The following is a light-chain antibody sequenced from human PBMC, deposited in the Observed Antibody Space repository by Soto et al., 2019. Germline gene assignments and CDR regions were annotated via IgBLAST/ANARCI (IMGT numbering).Light chain of an antibody. CDR2: GNT. J-gene: IGLJ3*02. V-gene: IGLV1-40*01. CDR1: SSNIGARYN. CDR3: QSYDRSLSGSGV. Sequence: QSVLTQPPSVSGAPGQRVTISCTGSSSNIGARYNVHWYQQLPGTAPKLLIYGNTNRPSGVPDRFSVSKSGTSASLAITGLQAEDEADYYCQSYDRSLSGSGVFGGGTKLTVL.